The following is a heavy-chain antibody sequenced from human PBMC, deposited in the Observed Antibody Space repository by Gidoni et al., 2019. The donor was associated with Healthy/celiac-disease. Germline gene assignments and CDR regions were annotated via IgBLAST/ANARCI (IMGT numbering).Heavy chain of an antibody. CDR3: ARAPTQLWLGKGYYYGMDV. CDR1: GGTFSSYT. D-gene: IGHD5-18*01. V-gene: IGHV1-69*02. CDR2: SIPILGIA. Sequence: QVQLVQSGAEVKKPGSSVKVSCKASGGTFSSYTISWGRPAPVQGLEWMGRSIPILGIANSAQKFQSRVTITADKSTSTTYMELSSLRSEDTAVYYCARAPTQLWLGKGYYYGMDVWGQGTTVTVSS. J-gene: IGHJ6*02.